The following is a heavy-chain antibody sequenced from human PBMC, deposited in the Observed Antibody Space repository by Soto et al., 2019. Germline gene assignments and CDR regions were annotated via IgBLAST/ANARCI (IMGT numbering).Heavy chain of an antibody. CDR2: INPSNEVT. D-gene: IGHD1-26*01. V-gene: IGHV1-2*02. Sequence: QVYLLQSGAEVKKVGASVKVSCKTSGYTFSAYYVHWARRAPGRGFQWLGWINPSNEVTTFSEFFQGRITMTRDTSTNTVHMELNGLTSDDTGVYYCMRGGWGDSPIDYWGQGTQVTVSS. J-gene: IGHJ4*02. CDR1: GYTFSAYY. CDR3: MRGGWGDSPIDY.